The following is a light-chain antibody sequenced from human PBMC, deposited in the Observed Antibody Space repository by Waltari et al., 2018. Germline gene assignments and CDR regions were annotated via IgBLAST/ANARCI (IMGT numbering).Light chain of an antibody. CDR1: QSISSW. J-gene: IGKJ1*01. Sequence: DIQMTQSPSTLSASVGDRVTITSRASQSISSWLGWYQQKPGKAPKLLTYTGSSLESGVPSRFSGSGSGTEFTLTISSLQPDDFATYYCQQYNSYSRTFGQGTKVEIK. CDR3: QQYNSYSRT. CDR2: TGS. V-gene: IGKV1-5*03.